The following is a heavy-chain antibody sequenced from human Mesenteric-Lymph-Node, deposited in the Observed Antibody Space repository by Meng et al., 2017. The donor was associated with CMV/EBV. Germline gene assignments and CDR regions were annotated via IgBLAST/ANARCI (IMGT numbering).Heavy chain of an antibody. D-gene: IGHD3-9*01. CDR1: GDSISSHTW. J-gene: IGHJ4*02. V-gene: IGHV4-4*02. CDR2: IHHTEIT. CDR3: ARFTITPTVFDY. Sequence: CAVSGDSISSHTWWSWVRQTPEKGLEWIGEIHHTEITNYNPSLKGRVDISVDKSKNQFSLKLYFVTAADTAVYYCARFTITPTVFDYWGQGALVTVSS.